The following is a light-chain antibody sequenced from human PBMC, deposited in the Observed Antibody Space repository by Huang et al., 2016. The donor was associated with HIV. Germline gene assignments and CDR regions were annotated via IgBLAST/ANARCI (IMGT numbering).Light chain of an antibody. CDR3: QQHSSYPCT. CDR1: QDIRHY. V-gene: IGKV1-16*02. CDR2: AAS. J-gene: IGKJ3*01. Sequence: DIQMTQSPSSLSASVGDTVTITCRASQDIRHYLAWFQQKPGKAPKSLIYAASILQIGVPSKFSGSGSGTDFTLTINNLQPEDFATYYCQQHSSYPCTFGPGTKVDVK.